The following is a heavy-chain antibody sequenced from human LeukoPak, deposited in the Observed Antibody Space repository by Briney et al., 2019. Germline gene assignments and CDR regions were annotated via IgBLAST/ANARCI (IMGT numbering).Heavy chain of an antibody. CDR3: AKGRVGHSPGYYYGNDAFDI. J-gene: IGHJ3*02. V-gene: IGHV3-30*04. D-gene: IGHD3-22*01. CDR1: GFTFRSYA. Sequence: GGSLRLSCAASGFTFRSYAMHWVRQAPGKGLEWVAVISYDGRNKYYTDSVKGRFPISRDNSKNTLYLQMNSLRAEDTAVYYCAKGRVGHSPGYYYGNDAFDIWGQGTMVTVSS. CDR2: ISYDGRNK.